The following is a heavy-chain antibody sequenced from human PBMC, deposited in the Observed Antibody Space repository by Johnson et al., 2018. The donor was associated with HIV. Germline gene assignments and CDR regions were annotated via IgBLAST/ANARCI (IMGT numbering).Heavy chain of an antibody. CDR1: GFAFSDCY. V-gene: IGHV3-11*04. CDR2: ISSSDSTI. D-gene: IGHD3-3*01. CDR3: ARRPITIFGVAFGAFDI. Sequence: QVQVVESGGGLVQPGGSLRLSCAASGFAFSDCYMSWIRQAPGKGLEWISYISSSDSTIYYADSVKGRFTISRDNAKNSLYLQMNSLRAEDTAVYYCARRPITIFGVAFGAFDIWGQGTMVTVSS. J-gene: IGHJ3*02.